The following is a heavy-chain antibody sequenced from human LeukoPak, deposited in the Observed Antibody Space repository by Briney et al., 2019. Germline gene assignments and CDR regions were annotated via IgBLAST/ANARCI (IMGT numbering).Heavy chain of an antibody. J-gene: IGHJ4*02. V-gene: IGHV1-46*01. CDR2: INPSGGST. Sequence: ASVKVSCKASGYTFTSYYMHWVRQAPGQGLEWMGIINPSGGSTSYAQKFQGRVTMTTDTSTSTAYMELRSLRSDDTAVYYCARGDYGESGDYWGQGTLVTVSS. CDR3: ARGDYGESGDY. D-gene: IGHD4-17*01. CDR1: GYTFTSYY.